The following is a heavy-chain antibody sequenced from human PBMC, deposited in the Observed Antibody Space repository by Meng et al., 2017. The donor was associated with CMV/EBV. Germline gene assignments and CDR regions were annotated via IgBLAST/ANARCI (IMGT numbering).Heavy chain of an antibody. CDR1: GFTFSSYA. CDR3: AKTAYRFGELLSYFDY. V-gene: IGHV3-23*03. D-gene: IGHD3-10*01. J-gene: IGHJ4*02. CDR2: IYSGGSST. Sequence: GESLKISCAASGFTFSSYAMSWVRQAPGKGLEWVSVIYSGGSSTYYADSVKGRFTISRDNSKNTLYLQMNSLRAEDTAVYYCAKTAYRFGELLSYFDYWGQGTLVTVSS.